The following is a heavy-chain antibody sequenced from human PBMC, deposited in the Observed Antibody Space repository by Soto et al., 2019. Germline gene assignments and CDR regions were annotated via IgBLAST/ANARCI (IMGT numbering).Heavy chain of an antibody. CDR3: ARGRPQRSSSHFDY. D-gene: IGHD6-6*01. CDR1: GYTFTGYY. Sequence: GASVKVSCKASGYTFTGYYMHWMRQAPGQGLEWMGWINPNSGGTNYAQKFQGWVTMTRDTSISTAYMELSRLRSDDTAVYYCARGRPQRSSSHFDYWGQGTLVTVSS. CDR2: INPNSGGT. V-gene: IGHV1-2*04. J-gene: IGHJ4*02.